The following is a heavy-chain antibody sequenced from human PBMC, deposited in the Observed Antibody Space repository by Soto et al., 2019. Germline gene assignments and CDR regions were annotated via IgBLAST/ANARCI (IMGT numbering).Heavy chain of an antibody. J-gene: IGHJ6*02. Sequence: SETLSLTCTVSDGSISSRSYFWGWVRQPPGKGLEWIGNIQYSGNTHYNPSLKSRVTILVDTSNNHFSLKLSSVTAADTAMYFCARHYDFWSGYHEFSYFYYGVDVWGQGTTVTVS. D-gene: IGHD3-3*01. CDR1: DGSISSRSYF. V-gene: IGHV4-39*01. CDR3: ARHYDFWSGYHEFSYFYYGVDV. CDR2: IQYSGNT.